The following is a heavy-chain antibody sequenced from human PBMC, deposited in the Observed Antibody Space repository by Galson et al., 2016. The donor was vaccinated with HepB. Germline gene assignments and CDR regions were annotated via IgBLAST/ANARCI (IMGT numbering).Heavy chain of an antibody. CDR1: GSSFTTHW. J-gene: IGHJ4*02. V-gene: IGHV5-51*01. CDR3: ARHKGGNWFDDFDF. D-gene: IGHD1-20*01. CDR2: MYPSDSDI. Sequence: QSGAEVKKPGESLKISCKGSGSSFTTHWIGWVRQMPGRGLEWVGIMYPSDSDIGYNPSFEGQVTISADRSISTLYLQWNTLKASDTAVYYCARHKGGNWFDDFDFWGQGTLVTVSS.